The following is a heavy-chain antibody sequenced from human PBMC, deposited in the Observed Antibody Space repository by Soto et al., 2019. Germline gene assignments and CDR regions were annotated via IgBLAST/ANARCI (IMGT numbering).Heavy chain of an antibody. V-gene: IGHV4-61*01. Sequence: SETLSLTXTVSGGSVSSGSYYWSWIRQPPGKGLEWIGYIYYSGSTNYNPSLKSRVTISVDTSKNQFSLKLSSVTAADTAVYYCARDSRGYSYGSYYYYGMDVWGQGTTVTVSS. CDR1: GGSVSSGSYY. CDR2: IYYSGST. D-gene: IGHD5-18*01. CDR3: ARDSRGYSYGSYYYYGMDV. J-gene: IGHJ6*02.